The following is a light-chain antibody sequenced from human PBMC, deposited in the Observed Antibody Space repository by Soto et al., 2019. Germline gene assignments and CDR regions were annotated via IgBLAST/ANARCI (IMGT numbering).Light chain of an antibody. CDR2: GAS. CDR3: HQYGSSPST. CDR1: QSITNNF. V-gene: IGKV3-20*01. Sequence: EIVLTQSPATLSLSPGARATLSCRASQSITNNFLAWYQQKPGQAPRLLIYGASYRATGIPDRFSGSGYGTAGNITISRLETEDGSVYYGHQYGSSPSTFGQGTKVDIK. J-gene: IGKJ1*01.